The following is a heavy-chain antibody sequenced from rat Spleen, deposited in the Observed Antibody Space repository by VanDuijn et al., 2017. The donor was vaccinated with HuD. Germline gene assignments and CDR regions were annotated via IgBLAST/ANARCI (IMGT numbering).Heavy chain of an antibody. D-gene: IGHD5-1*01. Sequence: VRLVESGGDLVQPGKSLKLSCSASGFTFSSNGMHWIRQAPGKGLDWVAYISSSSITVYADAVKGRFTISRDNAKNTLYLQLKSLKSEDTAIYYCTRTLGKDWGQGVMVTVSS. J-gene: IGHJ2*01. CDR3: TRTLGKD. CDR1: GFTFSSNG. CDR2: ISSSSIT. V-gene: IGHV5-62*01.